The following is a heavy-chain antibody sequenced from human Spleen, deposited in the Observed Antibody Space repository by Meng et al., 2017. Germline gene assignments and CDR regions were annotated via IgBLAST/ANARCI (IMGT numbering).Heavy chain of an antibody. CDR1: GGSFSDYY. CDR3: ARGPTTTAHDFDY. D-gene: IGHD4-11*01. CDR2: INHSGST. V-gene: IGHV4-34*01. J-gene: IGHJ4*02. Sequence: HVQPQQGAAGLLKPSEPLSTTSVVSGGSFSDYYWSWIHQPPGKGLEWIGEINHSGSTNYNPSRESRDTISVDTSQNNLSLKLSSVTAADSAVYYCARGPTTTAHDFDYWGQGTLVTVSS.